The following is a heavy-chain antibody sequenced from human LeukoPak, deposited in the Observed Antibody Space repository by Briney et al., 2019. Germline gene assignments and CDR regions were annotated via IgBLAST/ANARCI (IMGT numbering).Heavy chain of an antibody. J-gene: IGHJ4*02. Sequence: GGSLRLSCAVSGFTFSSYSMNWVRQAPGKGLEWVSCISSSSTYIYYVDSVKGRFTISRDNAKNSLYQQMNSLRAEDTAVYYCARSMAAISFSFHYWGQGTLVTVSS. CDR1: GFTFSSYS. CDR3: ARSMAAISFSFHY. V-gene: IGHV3-21*01. D-gene: IGHD5-24*01. CDR2: ISSSSTYI.